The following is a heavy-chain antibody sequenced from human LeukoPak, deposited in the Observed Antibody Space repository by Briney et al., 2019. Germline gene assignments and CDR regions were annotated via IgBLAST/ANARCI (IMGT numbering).Heavy chain of an antibody. Sequence: SVKVSRKASGGTFSSYAISWVRQAPGQGLEWMGRIIPIFGIANYAQKFQGRVTITADKSTSTAYMELSSLRSEDTAVYYCASGYCSGGSCYFLYWGQGTLVTVSS. D-gene: IGHD2-15*01. J-gene: IGHJ4*02. CDR1: GGTFSSYA. CDR3: ASGYCSGGSCYFLY. V-gene: IGHV1-69*04. CDR2: IIPIFGIA.